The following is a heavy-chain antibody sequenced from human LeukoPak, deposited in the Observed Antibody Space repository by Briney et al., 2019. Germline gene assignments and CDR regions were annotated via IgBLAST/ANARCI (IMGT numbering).Heavy chain of an antibody. J-gene: IGHJ4*02. Sequence: KPSETLSLTCAVYGGSFSGYYWSWIRQPPGKWLEWIGEINHSGSTNYNPSLKSRVTISVDTSKNQFSLKLSSVTAADTAVYYCARDGFRYYYDSSGYDYWGQGTLVTVSS. D-gene: IGHD3-22*01. CDR2: INHSGST. CDR1: GGSFSGYY. CDR3: ARDGFRYYYDSSGYDY. V-gene: IGHV4-34*01.